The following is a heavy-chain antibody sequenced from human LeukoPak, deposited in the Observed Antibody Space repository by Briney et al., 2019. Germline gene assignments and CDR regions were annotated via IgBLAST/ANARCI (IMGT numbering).Heavy chain of an antibody. V-gene: IGHV4-59*01. D-gene: IGHD6-13*01. J-gene: IGHJ4*02. Sequence: SETLSLTCTVTDCSIRSYYWIWMRQPPEKGLEWIGYIYYTGSTNHNPSLKSRVTISVDTSKNQCSLKLSSVTAADTAVYYCARQQLSQLYYFDNWGQGTLVTVSS. CDR1: DCSIRSYY. CDR3: ARQQLSQLYYFDN. CDR2: IYYTGST.